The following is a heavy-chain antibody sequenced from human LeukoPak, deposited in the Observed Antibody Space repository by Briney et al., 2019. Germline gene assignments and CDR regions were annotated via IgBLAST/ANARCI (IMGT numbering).Heavy chain of an antibody. D-gene: IGHD6-19*01. Sequence: GGSLRLSSAASGFTFSTYAITWLRQGPGKGLEWVSAIRPDGDRTYYANSVRGRFTISRDYSKDTVYLQINGLRVEDTAVYYCAREQSGTRGWYTVDYWGQGTLVTVSS. CDR1: GFTFSTYA. CDR3: AREQSGTRGWYTVDY. J-gene: IGHJ4*02. V-gene: IGHV3-23*01. CDR2: IRPDGDRT.